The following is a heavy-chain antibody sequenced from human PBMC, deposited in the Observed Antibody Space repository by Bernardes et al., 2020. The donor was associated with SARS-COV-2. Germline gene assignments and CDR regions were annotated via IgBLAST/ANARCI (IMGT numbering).Heavy chain of an antibody. Sequence: SGKVSCKASGGTFSSYAISWVRQAPGQGLEWMGGIIPIFGTANYAQKFQGRVTITADESTSTAYMELSSLRSEEAAVYYCARNGYEYVWGSYRYAAFDIWGQGTMVTVSS. J-gene: IGHJ3*02. V-gene: IGHV1-69*13. CDR1: GGTFSSYA. CDR2: IIPIFGTA. D-gene: IGHD3-16*02. CDR3: ARNGYEYVWGSYRYAAFDI.